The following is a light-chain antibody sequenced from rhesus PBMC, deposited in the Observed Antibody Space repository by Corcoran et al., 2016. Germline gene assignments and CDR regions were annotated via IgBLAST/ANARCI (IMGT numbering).Light chain of an antibody. Sequence: DIQMTQSPSSLSASVGDRVTITCQASQGISSWLAWYQKKPGQAPKLLIYAAYSLQSGVPSRFSGSGSGTDFTLTISSLQPEDFATYYCQQHNSYPPTFGQGTKVEIK. CDR2: AAY. CDR3: QQHNSYPPT. V-gene: IGKV1-33*02. CDR1: QGISSW. J-gene: IGKJ1*01.